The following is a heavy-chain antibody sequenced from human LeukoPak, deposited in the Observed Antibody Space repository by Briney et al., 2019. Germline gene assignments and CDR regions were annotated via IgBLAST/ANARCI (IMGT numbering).Heavy chain of an antibody. V-gene: IGHV4-34*01. CDR2: INHSGTT. Sequence: SETLSLTCAVYGVSFSGYYWSWLRQPPGKGLEWLGEINHSGTTNYNPSLKSRVTISVDTSKNQFSLKLSSVTAADTAVYYCAIHIVVVPAAKKKNWFDPWGQGTLVTVSS. J-gene: IGHJ5*02. CDR1: GVSFSGYY. D-gene: IGHD2-2*01. CDR3: AIHIVVVPAAKKKNWFDP.